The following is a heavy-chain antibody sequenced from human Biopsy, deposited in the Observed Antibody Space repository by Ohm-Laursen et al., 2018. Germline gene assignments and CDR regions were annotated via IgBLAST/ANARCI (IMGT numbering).Heavy chain of an antibody. V-gene: IGHV4-59*10. CDR1: NVSFSSFY. CDR3: ASVVLGPTNDAFDL. D-gene: IGHD3-22*01. CDR2: IYPGGST. Sequence: SETLSLTCAVYNVSFSSFYWSWIRQPAGKGLEWIGRIYPGGSTNYNPPLKSRVTMSVDTSKKQLSLRLRSVTAADTAMYYCASVVLGPTNDAFDLWGQGTMVVVSS. J-gene: IGHJ3*01.